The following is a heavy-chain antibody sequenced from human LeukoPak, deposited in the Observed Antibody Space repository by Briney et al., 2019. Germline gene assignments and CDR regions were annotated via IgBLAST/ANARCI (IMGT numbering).Heavy chain of an antibody. Sequence: SETLSLTCTVSGGSISNYHWSWIRQPAGKGLEWIGQIHTSGSTNYNPPLKSRVTMPIDTPENQLSLTIRSVTAADTAVYYCARRDISSGWSFEYWGQGTLVTLSS. J-gene: IGHJ4*02. CDR1: GGSISNYH. D-gene: IGHD6-19*01. CDR3: ARRDISSGWSFEY. CDR2: IHTSGST. V-gene: IGHV4-4*07.